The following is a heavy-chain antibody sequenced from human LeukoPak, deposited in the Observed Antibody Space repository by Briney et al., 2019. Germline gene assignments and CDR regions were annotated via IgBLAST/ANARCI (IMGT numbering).Heavy chain of an antibody. J-gene: IGHJ4*02. CDR1: GFTFSSSN. V-gene: IGHV3-21*01. D-gene: IGHD2-2*01. CDR3: AKARYSPHPYCSSTSCTMGALDY. CDR2: ISSSSTYI. Sequence: GGSLRLSCAASGFTFSSSNMNWVRQAPGRGLEWVSAISSSSTYIFYADSVKGRFTISRDNAKNTLYLQMNSLRAEDTAVYYCAKARYSPHPYCSSTSCTMGALDYWGQGTLVTVSS.